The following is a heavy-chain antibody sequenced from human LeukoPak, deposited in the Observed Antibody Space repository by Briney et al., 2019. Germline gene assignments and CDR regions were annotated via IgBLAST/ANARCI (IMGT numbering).Heavy chain of an antibody. CDR3: ARDPGCSGGSCYSSFDY. Sequence: PGGSLRLSCAASGFTFSSYEMNWVRQAPGKGLEWVSYISSSGSTIYYADSVKGRFTISRDNAKNSLYPQMNSLRAEDTAVYYCARDPGCSGGSCYSSFDYWGQGTLVTVSS. J-gene: IGHJ4*02. CDR1: GFTFSSYE. D-gene: IGHD2-15*01. CDR2: ISSSGSTI. V-gene: IGHV3-48*03.